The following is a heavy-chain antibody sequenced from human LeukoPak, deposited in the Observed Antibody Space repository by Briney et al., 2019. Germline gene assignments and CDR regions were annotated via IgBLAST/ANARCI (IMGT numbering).Heavy chain of an antibody. D-gene: IGHD3-9*01. Sequence: GGSLRLSCAASGFTFSSYAMSWVRQAPGKGLEWVSAISGSGATAYYADSVKGRFTISRDNSKGTLYLQMNSLRAEDTAVYFCAKEVSNDILTPFDSWGQGTLVTVSS. CDR1: GFTFSSYA. CDR3: AKEVSNDILTPFDS. CDR2: ISGSGATA. J-gene: IGHJ4*02. V-gene: IGHV3-23*01.